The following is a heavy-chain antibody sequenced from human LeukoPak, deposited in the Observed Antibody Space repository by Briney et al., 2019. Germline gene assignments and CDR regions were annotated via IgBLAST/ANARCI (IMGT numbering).Heavy chain of an antibody. Sequence: APVKVSCKAAGYTFTDYYIHWVRQAPGQGLEWMGWINPKSGGTTYAQKFQGRVTVTTDTSISTAYMDLTGLKSDDTAVYYCARGGGSRGYPDYWGQGTLVTVSS. D-gene: IGHD3-22*01. J-gene: IGHJ4*02. CDR2: INPKSGGT. V-gene: IGHV1-2*02. CDR1: GYTFTDYY. CDR3: ARGGGSRGYPDY.